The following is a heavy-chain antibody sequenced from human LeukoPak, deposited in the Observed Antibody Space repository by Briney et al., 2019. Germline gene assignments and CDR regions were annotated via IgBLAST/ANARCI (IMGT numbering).Heavy chain of an antibody. J-gene: IGHJ4*02. CDR1: GFTFSSYG. CDR3: AKDLIKRIAVAGSIFGY. D-gene: IGHD6-19*01. Sequence: PGGSLRLSCAASGFTFSSYGMHWVRQAPGKGLEWVAFIRYDGSNKYYADSVKGRFTISRDNSKNTLYLQMNSLRAEDTAVYYCAKDLIKRIAVAGSIFGYWGQGTLVTVSS. V-gene: IGHV3-30*02. CDR2: IRYDGSNK.